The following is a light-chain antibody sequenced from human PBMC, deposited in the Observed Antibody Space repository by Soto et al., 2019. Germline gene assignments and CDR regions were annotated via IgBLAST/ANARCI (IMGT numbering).Light chain of an antibody. CDR3: QQYGRSRT. CDR2: GAS. V-gene: IGKV3-20*01. Sequence: EIVLTQSPGTLSLSPGERATLSCRASQSVSSSYLAWYQQKPGQAPRLLIYGASSRATGIPDRFSGSGSGTEFLLTISRLEPEDFAVYYCQQYGRSRTFGQGTKVEIK. J-gene: IGKJ1*01. CDR1: QSVSSSY.